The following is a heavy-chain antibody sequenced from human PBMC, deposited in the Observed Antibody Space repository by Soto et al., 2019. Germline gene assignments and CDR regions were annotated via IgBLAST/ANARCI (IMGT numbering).Heavy chain of an antibody. CDR2: IDPSDSYT. Sequence: DVQLVQSGAEVKKPGESLRISCKGSGYSFTSYWISWVRQMPGKGLEWMGRIDPSDSYTNYSPSFQGHVTISADKSISTAYLQWSSLKASDTAMYYCAAITGTTTAHFDWLLDFDYWGQGTLVTVSS. CDR3: AAITGTTTAHFDWLLDFDY. V-gene: IGHV5-10-1*03. J-gene: IGHJ4*02. D-gene: IGHD3-9*01. CDR1: GYSFTSYW.